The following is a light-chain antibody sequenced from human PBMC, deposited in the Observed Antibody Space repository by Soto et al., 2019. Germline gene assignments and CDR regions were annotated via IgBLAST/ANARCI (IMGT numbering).Light chain of an antibody. CDR3: QQAYSFHLT. V-gene: IGKV1D-12*01. Sequence: SQGISNWLAWYQQKPEKAPNILIYAASSLQSGVPSRFSGSASGTDFTLTISSLQPEDFATYYCQQAYSFHLTFCGGTKVDIK. CDR1: QGISNW. CDR2: AAS. J-gene: IGKJ4*01.